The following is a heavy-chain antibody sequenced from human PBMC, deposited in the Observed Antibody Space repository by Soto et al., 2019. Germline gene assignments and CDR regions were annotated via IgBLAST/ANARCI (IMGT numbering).Heavy chain of an antibody. CDR3: ARDRSGNDCSSTSCYPPPLDY. Sequence: GSLRLSCAASGFTFSSYSMNWVRQAPGKGLEWVSSISSSSSYIYYADSVKGRFTISRDNAKNSLYLQMNSLRAEDTAVYYCARDRSGNDCSSTSCYPPPLDYWGQGTLVTVSS. CDR2: ISSSSSYI. V-gene: IGHV3-21*01. J-gene: IGHJ4*02. CDR1: GFTFSSYS. D-gene: IGHD2-2*01.